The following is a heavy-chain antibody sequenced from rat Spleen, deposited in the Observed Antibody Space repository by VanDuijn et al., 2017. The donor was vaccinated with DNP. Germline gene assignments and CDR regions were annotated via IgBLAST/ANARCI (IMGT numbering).Heavy chain of an antibody. CDR1: GYSITSNY. Sequence: EVQFQESGPGLVKSSQSLSLTCSVTGYSITSNYWAWIRKFPGNKMEWMGYINYSGTPAYNPSLRSRISITRDTSKNQFLLQLNSVTTEDTATYYCARGLNYGWYIYSWYFDFWGPGSMVTVSS. CDR3: ARGLNYGWYIYSWYFDF. D-gene: IGHD1-11*01. CDR2: INYSGTP. V-gene: IGHV3-1*01. J-gene: IGHJ1*01.